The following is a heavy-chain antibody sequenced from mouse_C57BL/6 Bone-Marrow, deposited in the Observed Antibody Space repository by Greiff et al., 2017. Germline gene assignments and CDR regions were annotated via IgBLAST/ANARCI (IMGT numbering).Heavy chain of an antibody. D-gene: IGHD1-1*01. V-gene: IGHV1-81*01. Sequence: VQLQESGAELARPGASVKLSCKASGYTFTSYGISWVKQRTGQGLEWIGEIYPRSGNTYYNETFTGKATLTADKSSSTAYMELRRLSSEDSAVYFCASSWGSIFDYWGQGTSLTVSS. CDR2: IYPRSGNT. CDR3: ASSWGSIFDY. CDR1: GYTFTSYG. J-gene: IGHJ2*02.